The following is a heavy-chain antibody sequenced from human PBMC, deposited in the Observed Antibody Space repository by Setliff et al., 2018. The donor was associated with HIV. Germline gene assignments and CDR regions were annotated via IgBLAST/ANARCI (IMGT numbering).Heavy chain of an antibody. CDR3: ARAPPGIQNDAFDV. V-gene: IGHV4-4*09. J-gene: IGHJ3*01. Sequence: SETLSLTCTVPGGSINDQYFSWIRQPPGKGLEWIGELSPSGTTRSNPSLQSRVTISLDTSKNQFSLKLTSVTAADTAVYYCARAPPGIQNDAFDVWGQGTMVTVSS. CDR2: LSPSGTT. CDR1: GGSINDQY.